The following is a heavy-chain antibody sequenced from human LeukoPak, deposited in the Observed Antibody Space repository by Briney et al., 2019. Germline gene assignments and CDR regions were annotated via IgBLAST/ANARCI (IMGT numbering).Heavy chain of an antibody. CDR3: AKDKYSSGWDVYFDY. D-gene: IGHD6-19*01. Sequence: GGSLRLSCAASGFTFSSYWMNWVRQAPGKGLVWVSRIASDGSSTTYADSVKGRFSISRDNAKNTLYLQMNSLRAEDTAVYYRAKDKYSSGWDVYFDYWGQGTLVTVSS. J-gene: IGHJ4*02. CDR2: IASDGSST. CDR1: GFTFSSYW. V-gene: IGHV3-74*01.